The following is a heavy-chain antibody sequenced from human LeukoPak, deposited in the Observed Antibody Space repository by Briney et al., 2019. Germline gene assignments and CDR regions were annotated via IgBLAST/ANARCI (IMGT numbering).Heavy chain of an antibody. CDR3: AREWRIAVAGTCWFDP. D-gene: IGHD6-19*01. CDR1: GFTFDDYG. Sequence: GGSLRLSCAASGFTFDDYGMSWVRQAPGKGLEWVSGINWNGGSTGYADSVKGRFTISRDNAKNSLYLQMNSLRAEDTALYYCAREWRIAVAGTCWFDPWGQGTLVTVSS. J-gene: IGHJ5*02. V-gene: IGHV3-20*04. CDR2: INWNGGST.